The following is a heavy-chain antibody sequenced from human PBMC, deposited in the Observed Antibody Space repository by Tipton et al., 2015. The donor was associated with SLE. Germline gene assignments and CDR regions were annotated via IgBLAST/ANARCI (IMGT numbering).Heavy chain of an antibody. D-gene: IGHD2-15*01. V-gene: IGHV1-18*01. CDR3: ARDLDMLDY. CDR1: GYNFNTQG. CDR2: ISPYNGNT. Sequence: QSGAEVKKPGDSVRVSCKASGYNFNTQGLSWVRQAPGKGLEWMGWISPYNGNTKYAQIIQGRLTMTTDTSTSTAYMELRSLRSDDTAFYYCARDLDMLDYWGQGPLVTVSS. J-gene: IGHJ4*02.